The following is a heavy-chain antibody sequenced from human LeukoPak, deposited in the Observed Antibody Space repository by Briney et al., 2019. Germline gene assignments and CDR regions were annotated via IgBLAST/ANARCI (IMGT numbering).Heavy chain of an antibody. J-gene: IGHJ5*02. CDR3: ARRFLFEFWSGYDSWFDP. CDR1: GGSISSSSYY. CDR2: IYYSGST. V-gene: IGHV4-39*01. Sequence: SETLSLTCTVSGGSISSSSYYWGWIRQPPGKALEWIGSIYYSGSTYYNPSLKSRVTISVDTSKNQFSLKLSSVTAADTAVYYCARRFLFEFWSGYDSWFDPWGQGTLVTVSS. D-gene: IGHD3-3*01.